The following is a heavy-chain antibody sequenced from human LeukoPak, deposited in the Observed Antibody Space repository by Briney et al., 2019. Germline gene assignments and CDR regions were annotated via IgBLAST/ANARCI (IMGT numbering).Heavy chain of an antibody. Sequence: ASVKVSCKASGYTFTSYDINWVRQATGQGLEWMGWMNPNSGNTGYAQKFQGRVTMTRNTSISTAYMELSSLRSEDTAVYYCARRKATVTTYPFDYWGQGTLVTVSS. CDR2: MNPNSGNT. D-gene: IGHD4-17*01. V-gene: IGHV1-8*01. CDR3: ARRKATVTTYPFDY. CDR1: GYTFTSYD. J-gene: IGHJ4*02.